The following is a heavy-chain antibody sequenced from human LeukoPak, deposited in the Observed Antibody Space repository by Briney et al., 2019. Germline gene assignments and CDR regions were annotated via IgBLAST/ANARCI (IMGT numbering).Heavy chain of an antibody. J-gene: IGHJ5*02. CDR1: GFTFSSYW. D-gene: IGHD3-3*01. Sequence: GGSLRLSCAASGFTFSSYWMSWVRQAPGKGLEWVANIKQDGSEKYYVDSVKGRFTISRDNAKNSLYLQMNSLRAEDTAVYYCARETYYDFWSGYYTAWNWFDPWGQGTLVTVSS. CDR2: IKQDGSEK. CDR3: ARETYYDFWSGYYTAWNWFDP. V-gene: IGHV3-7*01.